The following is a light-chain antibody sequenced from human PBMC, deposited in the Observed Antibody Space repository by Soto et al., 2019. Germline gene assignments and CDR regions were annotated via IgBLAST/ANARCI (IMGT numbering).Light chain of an antibody. J-gene: IGLJ2*01. Sequence: QSALTQPASVSGSPGQSITISCTGTSSDVGGYNYVSWYQQHPGKVPKLMIYDVSNRPSGVSNRFSGSKSGNTASLTISGLQAEDEADYYCSSYTSSSVFGGGTKVTVL. V-gene: IGLV2-14*01. CDR3: SSYTSSSV. CDR2: DVS. CDR1: SSDVGGYNY.